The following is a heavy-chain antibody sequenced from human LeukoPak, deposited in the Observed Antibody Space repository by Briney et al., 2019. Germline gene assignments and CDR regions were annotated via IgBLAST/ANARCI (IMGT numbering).Heavy chain of an antibody. CDR3: AREGNDLWSGFYR. D-gene: IGHD3-3*01. CDR2: IYYSGST. Sequence: SETLSLTCTVPGGSISSYYWSWLRQPPAAGVEWIGYIYYSGSTNYNPSLKSRVSISVDTSKNQYSLKLSSVTAADTGVYYCAREGNDLWSGFYRWGQGSLVTDSS. J-gene: IGHJ4*02. CDR1: GGSISSYY. V-gene: IGHV4-59*01.